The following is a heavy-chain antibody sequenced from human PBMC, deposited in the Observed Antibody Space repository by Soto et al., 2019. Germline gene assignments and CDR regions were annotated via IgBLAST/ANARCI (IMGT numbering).Heavy chain of an antibody. Sequence: ESGPTLVNPTQTLTLTCSFSGFSLSSDGAAVSWVRQPPGKALEWLALIYWDDAKRYSPSLKSRLTITKDTPNNQVVLTMTNMDPADTATYFCASSDIRLAHSLDYWGQ. J-gene: IGHJ4*02. CDR2: IYWDDAK. CDR1: GFSLSSDGAA. D-gene: IGHD2-15*01. V-gene: IGHV2-5*02. CDR3: ASSDIRLAHSLDY.